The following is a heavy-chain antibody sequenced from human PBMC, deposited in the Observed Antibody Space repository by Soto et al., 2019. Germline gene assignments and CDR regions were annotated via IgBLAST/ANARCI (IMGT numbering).Heavy chain of an antibody. J-gene: IGHJ4*02. D-gene: IGHD4-4*01. CDR2: IRSKANSYAT. CDR3: TTSTVTTCSSGWADFDY. V-gene: IGHV3-73*01. CDR1: GFTFSGSA. Sequence: ESLKISCAASGFTFSGSAMHWVRQASGKGLEWVGRIRSKANSYATAYAASVKGRFTISRDDSKNTAYLQMNSLKTEDTAVYYCTTSTVTTCSSGWADFDYWGQGTLVTVSS.